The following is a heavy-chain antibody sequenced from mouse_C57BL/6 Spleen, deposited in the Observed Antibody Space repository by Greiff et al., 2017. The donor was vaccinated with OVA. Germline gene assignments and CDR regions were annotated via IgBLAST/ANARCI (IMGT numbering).Heavy chain of an antibody. J-gene: IGHJ2*01. CDR1: GYTFTSYW. CDR3: ARSGITTVVAHFDD. Sequence: QVQLQQPGAELVMPGASVKLSCKASGYTFTSYWMHWVKQRPGQGLEWIGEIVPSDSYTNYNQKLKGKSTLTVEQSSSTAYMQLSSLTSEDSAVDYCARSGITTVVAHFDDWGQGTTLTVSS. CDR2: IVPSDSYT. V-gene: IGHV1-69*01. D-gene: IGHD1-1*01.